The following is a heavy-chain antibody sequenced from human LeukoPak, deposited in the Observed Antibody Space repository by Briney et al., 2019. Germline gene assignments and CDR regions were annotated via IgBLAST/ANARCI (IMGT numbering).Heavy chain of an antibody. V-gene: IGHV4-39*01. CDR1: GGSISSSSYY. D-gene: IGHD2-15*01. CDR2: LYYSGSP. J-gene: IGHJ4*02. CDR3: ARLYCRGGSCYSGTGCFDY. Sequence: SETLSLTCTVSGGSISSSSYYWGWIRQPPGKGLEWIGSLYYSGSPYYNPSLKSRVTISVDTSKNQFSLNLNSVTAADTAVYYCARLYCRGGSCYSGTGCFDYWGQGTLVTVSS.